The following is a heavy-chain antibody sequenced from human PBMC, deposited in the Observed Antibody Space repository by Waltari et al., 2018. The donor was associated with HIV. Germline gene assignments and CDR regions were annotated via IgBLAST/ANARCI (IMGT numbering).Heavy chain of an antibody. CDR3: ARVLVRGVIAY. D-gene: IGHD3-10*01. CDR1: GFTVSSNY. CDR2: IYTARST. J-gene: IGHJ4*02. V-gene: IGHV3-53*01. Sequence: EVQLVESGGGLIQPGGSLRLSCAASGFTVSSNYMSWVPQAPGKGLGMFSVIYTARSTAYPDSCKVRLTISRDNSKNPLYLQMNSLRAEDTAVYYCARVLVRGVIAYWGQGTLVTVSS.